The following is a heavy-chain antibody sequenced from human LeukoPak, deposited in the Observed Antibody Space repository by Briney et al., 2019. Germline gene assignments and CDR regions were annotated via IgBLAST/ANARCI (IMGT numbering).Heavy chain of an antibody. CDR2: INPSGGST. CDR3: ARHKETDAFDI. CDR1: GYTFTSYY. V-gene: IGHV1-46*01. Sequence: ASVKVSCKASGYTFTSYYMHWVRQAPGQGLEWMGIINPSGGSTSYSQKFQGRVTMTRDTSISAAYMELSRLRSDDTAVYYCARHKETDAFDIWGQGTMVTVSS. J-gene: IGHJ3*02.